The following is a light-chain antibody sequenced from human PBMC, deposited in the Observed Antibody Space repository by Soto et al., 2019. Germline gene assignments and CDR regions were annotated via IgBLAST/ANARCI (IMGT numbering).Light chain of an antibody. V-gene: IGKV3-11*01. J-gene: IGKJ4*01. CDR1: QSVGSN. Sequence: ETVLTQSPATLSLSPGERATLSCRASQSVGSNLAWYQQKAGQAPRLLIYDASNRATGIPARFSGSGSGTDFTLTISSLEPEDFAVYFCQQRINSLTFGGGTKVDIK. CDR2: DAS. CDR3: QQRINSLT.